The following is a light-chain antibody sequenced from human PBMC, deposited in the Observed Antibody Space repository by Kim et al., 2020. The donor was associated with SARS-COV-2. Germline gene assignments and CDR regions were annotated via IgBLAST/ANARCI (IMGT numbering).Light chain of an antibody. Sequence: EIVLTQSPGTLSLSPGDRATLSCSASQSLSSNYLAWYQRKPGQAPRLLIYGASSRATGIPDKFSGSGSGTDFTLTISRLEPEDFAVYYCQQYGSSPVTFGQGTRLEIK. CDR2: GAS. J-gene: IGKJ5*01. CDR1: QSLSSNY. CDR3: QQYGSSPVT. V-gene: IGKV3-20*01.